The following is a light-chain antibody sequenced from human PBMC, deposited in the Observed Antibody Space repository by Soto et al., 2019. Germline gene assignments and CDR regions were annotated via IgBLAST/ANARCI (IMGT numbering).Light chain of an antibody. V-gene: IGKV3-15*01. CDR1: QSVSNN. Sequence: ILMTQSPATLSVSPGERATLSCRASQSVSNNLAWYQQKPGQAPRLLIYDASTRATGIPARCSGSGSGIEFTLTISGLQSEDFAVYYCQQYNNWPQWTFGQGTKVEIK. CDR2: DAS. J-gene: IGKJ1*01. CDR3: QQYNNWPQWT.